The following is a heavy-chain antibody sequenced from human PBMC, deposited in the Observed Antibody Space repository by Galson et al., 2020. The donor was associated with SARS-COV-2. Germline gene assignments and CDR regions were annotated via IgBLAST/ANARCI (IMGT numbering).Heavy chain of an antibody. J-gene: IGHJ4*02. CDR3: ASEYDKPGNFDY. CDR1: GYDFSSHT. Sequence: GGSLRLSCAASGYDFSSHTIEWVRQAPGQGLEWNSYIGSSSRTISYADSVKGRFTVSRENAKNAAYVQINNLRVEDTAVYYCASEYDKPGNFDYWGQGSLVIVSS. CDR2: IGSSSRTI. D-gene: IGHD3-9*01. V-gene: IGHV3-48*04.